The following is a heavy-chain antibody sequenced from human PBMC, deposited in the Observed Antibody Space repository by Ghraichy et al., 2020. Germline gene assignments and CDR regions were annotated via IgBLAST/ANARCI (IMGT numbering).Heavy chain of an antibody. J-gene: IGHJ3*02. Sequence: GGSLRLSCVGSGFTFSTYTMNWVRQAPGKGLEWVASISIRNDYMYSRGSLKGRFTISRDNAKNSLFLQMNSLTAEDTATYYCARDKSLGHNFWGDAFAIGGQWTKVSVSS. CDR1: GFTFSTYT. CDR2: ISIRNDYM. D-gene: IGHD3-3*01. CDR3: ARDKSLGHNFWGDAFAI. V-gene: IGHV3-21*01.